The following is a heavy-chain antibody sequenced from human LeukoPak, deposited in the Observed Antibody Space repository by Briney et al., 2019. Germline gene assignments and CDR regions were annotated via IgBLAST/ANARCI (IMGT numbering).Heavy chain of an antibody. CDR3: ERVEMASNDAFDI. CDR1: GFTFSDYY. Sequence: GGSLRLSCTASGFTFSDYYMSWIRQAPGNGLEWVSYISSSDSTIFYADSVKGRFTISRDNAKNSLYLQMNSLRAEDTAVYYCERVEMASNDAFDIWGQGTMVTVSS. V-gene: IGHV3-11*04. CDR2: ISSSDSTI. D-gene: IGHD5-24*01. J-gene: IGHJ3*02.